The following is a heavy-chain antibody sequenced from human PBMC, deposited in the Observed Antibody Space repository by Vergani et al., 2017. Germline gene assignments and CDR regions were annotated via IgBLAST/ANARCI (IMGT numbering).Heavy chain of an antibody. V-gene: IGHV3-7*03. J-gene: IGHJ4*02. CDR2: IKQDGSEK. CDR3: ASGGGGYFDY. CDR1: GFTFSSYW. D-gene: IGHD3-10*01. Sequence: EVQLVESGGGLVQPGGSLRLSCAASGFTFSSYWMSWVRQAPGKGLEWVANIKQDGSEKYYVDSVKGRFTISRDNSKNTLYLQMNSLRAEDTAVYYCASGGGGYFDYWGQGTLVTVSS.